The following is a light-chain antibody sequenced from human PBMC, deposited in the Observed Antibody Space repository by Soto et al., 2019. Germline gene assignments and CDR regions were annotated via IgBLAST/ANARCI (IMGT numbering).Light chain of an antibody. Sequence: DIQMTQSPSSLSGSVRGRGIIPCRASQSISSYLNWYQQKPGKAPKLLIYAASSLQSGVPSRFSGSGSGTDFTLTISSLQPEDFTTYFCQQSYSTPRTFGQGTKVDIK. CDR3: QQSYSTPRT. CDR1: QSISSY. CDR2: AAS. J-gene: IGKJ1*01. V-gene: IGKV1-39*01.